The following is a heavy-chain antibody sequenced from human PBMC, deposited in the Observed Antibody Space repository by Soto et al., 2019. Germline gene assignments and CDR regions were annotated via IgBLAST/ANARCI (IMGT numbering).Heavy chain of an antibody. V-gene: IGHV4-59*08. CDR2: IYYSGST. J-gene: IGHJ4*02. Sequence: QVQLQESGPGLVKPSETLSLTCTVSGGSISSYYWSWIRQPPGKGLEWIGYIYYSGSTNYNPSRXGXVXIXXDTSKNQFSLKLSSVTAADTAVYYCARRYGSCFDYWGQGALVTVSS. CDR3: ARRYGSCFDY. D-gene: IGHD5-18*01. CDR1: GGSISSYY.